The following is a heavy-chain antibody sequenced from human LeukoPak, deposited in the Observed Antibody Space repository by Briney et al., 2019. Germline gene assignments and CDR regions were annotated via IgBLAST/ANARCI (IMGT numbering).Heavy chain of an antibody. V-gene: IGHV1-46*01. CDR2: INPSGGST. CDR3: ARDQRGLESVVVAFDI. D-gene: IGHD2-21*01. CDR1: GYTFTGYY. Sequence: ASVKVSCKASGYTFTGYYMHWVRQAPGQGLEWMGIINPSGGSTSYAQKFQGRVTMTRDTSTSTVYMELSSLRSEDTAVYYCARDQRGLESVVVAFDIWGQGTMVTVSS. J-gene: IGHJ3*02.